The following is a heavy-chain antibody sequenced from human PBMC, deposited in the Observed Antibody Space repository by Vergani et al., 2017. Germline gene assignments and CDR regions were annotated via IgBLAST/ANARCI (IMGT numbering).Heavy chain of an antibody. D-gene: IGHD3-3*02. CDR1: GASISSGGYY. J-gene: IGHJ5*01. CDR3: AADIRCNWFDY. Sequence: QVQLQESGPGLVQPSQTLSLTCSVSGASISSGGYYWSGNRLFPGKGLEWIGYIYYSGSSHYNPSLKSRVTISVDSSMNRLFMNLTSVTAADTAVYYCAADIRCNWFDYWGQGTLVTVSS. V-gene: IGHV4-31*03. CDR2: IYYSGSS.